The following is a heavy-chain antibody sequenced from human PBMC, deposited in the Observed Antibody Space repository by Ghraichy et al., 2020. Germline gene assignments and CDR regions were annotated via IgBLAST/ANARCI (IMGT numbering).Heavy chain of an antibody. D-gene: IGHD3-10*01. CDR2: IYYSGST. CDR3: ARTYGSGSYYIDY. CDR1: GGSVSSGSYY. V-gene: IGHV4-61*01. Sequence: SETLSLTCTVSGGSVSSGSYYWSWIRQPPGKGLEWIGYIYYSGSTNYNPSLKSRVTISVDTSKNQFSLKLSSVTAADTAVYYCARTYGSGSYYIDYWGQGTLVTVSS. J-gene: IGHJ4*02.